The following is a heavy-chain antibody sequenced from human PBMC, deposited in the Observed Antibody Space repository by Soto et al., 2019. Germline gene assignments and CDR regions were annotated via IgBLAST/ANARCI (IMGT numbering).Heavy chain of an antibody. CDR3: ASSIN. CDR1: GFPFSSYG. CDR2: IWYDGSNK. J-gene: IGHJ4*02. V-gene: IGHV3-33*03. Sequence: QVHLVESGGGVVQPGRSMRLSCAASGFPFSSYGMHWVRQAPGKGLDWVGVIWYDGSNKDYAESVKGRFTISRDNSKNMLYLQMTSLRPDDTAVYYCASSINWGQGTLVTVSS.